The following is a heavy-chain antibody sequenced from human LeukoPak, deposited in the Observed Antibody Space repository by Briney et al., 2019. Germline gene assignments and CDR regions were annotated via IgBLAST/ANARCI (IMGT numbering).Heavy chain of an antibody. CDR2: IRYDGSNK. D-gene: IGHD2-2*01. J-gene: IGHJ4*02. CDR1: GFTFSSYG. CDR3: AKGRVPAATNFDY. V-gene: IGHV3-30*02. Sequence: GGSLRLSCAASGFTFSSYGMHWVRQAPGKGLEWVAFIRYDGSNKYYADSVKGRFTISRDNAKNTLYLQMNSLRAEDTAVYYCAKGRVPAATNFDYWGQGTLVTVSS.